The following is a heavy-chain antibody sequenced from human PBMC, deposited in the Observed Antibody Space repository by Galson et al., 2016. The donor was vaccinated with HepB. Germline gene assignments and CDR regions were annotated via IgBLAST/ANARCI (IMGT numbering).Heavy chain of an antibody. CDR1: FSKYX. CDR2: ISYDGXXK. Sequence: FSKYXXXWVXXAPGXGLEXXXVISYDGXXKYHADSVKXRFTIYRANSKNTLYLQMHRLRSEDTXXYYCASDPRQXQRGYNYXFEYWGQG. D-gene: IGHD5-18*01. V-gene: IGHV3-30*03. CDR3: ASDPRQXQRGYNYXFEY. J-gene: IGHJ4*02.